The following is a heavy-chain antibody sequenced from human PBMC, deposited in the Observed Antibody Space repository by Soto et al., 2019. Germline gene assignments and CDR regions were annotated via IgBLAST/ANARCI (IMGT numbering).Heavy chain of an antibody. D-gene: IGHD4-17*01. CDR3: ARGMTTVTTFDY. Sequence: SETLSLTCAVSGGSISSGGYSCNWIRQPPGKGLEWIGYIYHSGSTYYNPSPKSRVTISVDRSKNQFSLKLSSVTAADTAVYYCARGMTTVTTFDYRGQGTRVTVSS. CDR2: IYHSGST. J-gene: IGHJ4*02. CDR1: GGSISSGGYS. V-gene: IGHV4-30-2*01.